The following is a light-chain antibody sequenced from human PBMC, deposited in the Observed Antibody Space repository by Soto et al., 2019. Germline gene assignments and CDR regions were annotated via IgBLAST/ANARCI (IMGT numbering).Light chain of an antibody. V-gene: IGLV2-14*01. CDR1: SSDVGDYNY. Sequence: QSALTQPASVSGSPGQSITISCTGTSSDVGDYNYVSWYQQHPGKAPRLMIYGVTNRPSGFSNRFSGSKSGNTASLTISGLQAEDEADYYCSSYTTSTTLFGGGTKLTVL. CDR3: SSYTTSTTL. CDR2: GVT. J-gene: IGLJ2*01.